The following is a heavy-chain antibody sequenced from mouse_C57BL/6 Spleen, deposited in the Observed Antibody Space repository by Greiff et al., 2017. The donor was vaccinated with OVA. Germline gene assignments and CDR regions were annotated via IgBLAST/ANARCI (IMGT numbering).Heavy chain of an antibody. V-gene: IGHV3-6*01. Sequence: EVKLVESGPGLVKPSQSLSLTCSVTGYSITSGYYWNWIRQFPGNKLEWMGYISYDGSNNYNPSLKNRISITRDTSKNQFFLKLNSVTTEDTATYYCARDQEYSNPRFAYWGQGTLVTVSA. D-gene: IGHD2-5*01. CDR2: ISYDGSN. CDR3: ARDQEYSNPRFAY. J-gene: IGHJ3*01. CDR1: GYSITSGYY.